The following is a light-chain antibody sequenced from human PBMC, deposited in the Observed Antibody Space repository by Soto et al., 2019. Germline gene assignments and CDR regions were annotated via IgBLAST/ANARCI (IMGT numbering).Light chain of an antibody. CDR1: SSDIGGYNY. V-gene: IGLV2-8*01. CDR3: SSYAGSDTIV. Sequence: QSVLTQPPSASGSPGQSVTISCTGASSDIGGYNYVSWYQQYPGQVPKLIIYEVTKRPSGVPGRFSGSKSGNTASLTVSGLQAEDEGDYYCSSYAGSDTIVFGGVTKVTVL. CDR2: EVT. J-gene: IGLJ1*01.